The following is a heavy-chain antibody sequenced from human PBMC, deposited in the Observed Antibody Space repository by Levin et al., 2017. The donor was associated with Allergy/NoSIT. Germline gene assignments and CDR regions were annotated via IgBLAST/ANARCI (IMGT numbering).Heavy chain of an antibody. Sequence: SETLSLTCAVYGGSFSGYYWSWIRQPPGKGLEWIGEINHSGSTNYNPSLKSRVTISVDTSKNQFSLKLSSVTAADTAVYYCARASGIQLWSSGYYFDYWGQGTLVTVSS. D-gene: IGHD5-18*01. CDR3: ARASGIQLWSSGYYFDY. J-gene: IGHJ4*02. V-gene: IGHV4-34*01. CDR2: INHSGST. CDR1: GGSFSGYY.